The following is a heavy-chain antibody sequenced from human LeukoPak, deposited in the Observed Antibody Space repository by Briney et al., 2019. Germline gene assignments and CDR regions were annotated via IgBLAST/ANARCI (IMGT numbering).Heavy chain of an antibody. CDR1: GFTFSSYE. D-gene: IGHD3-22*01. CDR2: ISSSGSSI. Sequence: GGSLRLSCAASGFTFSSYEMNWVRQAPGKGLEWVSYISSSGSSIYYADSVKGRFTISRDNAKNSLYLQMKSLRAEDTAVYYCAELGITMISGVWGKGTTVTISS. V-gene: IGHV3-48*03. J-gene: IGHJ6*04. CDR3: AELGITMISGV.